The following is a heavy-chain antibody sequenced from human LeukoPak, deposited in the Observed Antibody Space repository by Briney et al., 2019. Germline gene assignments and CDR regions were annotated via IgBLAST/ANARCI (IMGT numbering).Heavy chain of an antibody. V-gene: IGHV3-43*02. CDR2: ITGDGGFT. CDR3: AKSRNYGSGSYLDY. J-gene: IGHJ4*02. Sequence: AGSLRLSCAASGFTFDDYAMHWVRHHPGKGLEWVSLITGDGGFTCHADSVKGRFTISRDNSKNSLYLQMNSLRTEDTSLYYCAKSRNYGSGSYLDYWGPGTLVTVSS. D-gene: IGHD3-10*01. CDR1: GFTFDDYA.